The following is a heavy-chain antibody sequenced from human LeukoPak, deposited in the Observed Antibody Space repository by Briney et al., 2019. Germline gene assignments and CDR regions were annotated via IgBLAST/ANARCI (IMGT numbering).Heavy chain of an antibody. CDR3: ARSSGSYGDDAFDI. D-gene: IGHD1-26*01. CDR1: GFTFSSYT. V-gene: IGHV3-30*04. J-gene: IGHJ3*02. Sequence: GGSLRLSCAASGFTFSSYTMHWVRQAPGKGLEWVAVISYDGRSTYYADSVKGRFTISRDNSKNTLYLQMNSLRAEDTAVYYCARSSGSYGDDAFDIWGQGTMVTVSS. CDR2: ISYDGRST.